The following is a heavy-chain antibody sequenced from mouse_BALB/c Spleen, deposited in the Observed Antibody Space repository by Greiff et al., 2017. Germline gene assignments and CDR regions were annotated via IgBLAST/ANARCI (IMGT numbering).Heavy chain of an antibody. V-gene: IGHV5-17*02. CDR3: AIYGDYIYCAMDY. J-gene: IGHJ4*01. D-gene: IGHD2-4*01. CDR1: GFTFSSFG. CDR2: ISSGSSTI. Sequence: EVQGVESGGGLVQPGGSRKLSCAASGFTFSSFGMHWVRQAPEKGLEWVAYISSGSSTIYYADTVKGRFTISRDNPKNTLFLQMTSLRSEDTAMYYCAIYGDYIYCAMDYWGQGTSVTVSS.